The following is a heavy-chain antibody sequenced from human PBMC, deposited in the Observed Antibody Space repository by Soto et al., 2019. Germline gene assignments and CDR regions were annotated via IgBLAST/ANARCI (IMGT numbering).Heavy chain of an antibody. CDR1: GFTFSSYW. D-gene: IGHD3-3*01. J-gene: IGHJ6*02. Sequence: LRLSCAASGFTFSSYWMSWVRQAPGKGLEWVANIKQDGSEKYYVDSVKGRFTISRDNAKNSLYLQMNSLRAEDTAVYYCARGAYYDFWSGYPYYYYGMDVWGQGTTVTVSS. V-gene: IGHV3-7*03. CDR3: ARGAYYDFWSGYPYYYYGMDV. CDR2: IKQDGSEK.